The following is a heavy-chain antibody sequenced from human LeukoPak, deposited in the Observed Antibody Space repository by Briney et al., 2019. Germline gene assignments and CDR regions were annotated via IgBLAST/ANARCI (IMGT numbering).Heavy chain of an antibody. CDR1: GGSISSSSYY. CDR3: VRETATSYYDSAGYYRQTEVFDV. CDR2: VYYSGRT. V-gene: IGHV4-61*01. J-gene: IGHJ3*01. D-gene: IGHD3-22*01. Sequence: SETLSLTCTVSGGSISSSSYYWGWIRQPPGKGLEWIGYVYYSGRTNYNPTLKSRVTISVDTSKNQFSLRLNSVTAADTALYYCVRETATSYYDSAGYYRQTEVFDVWGQGTKVTVSS.